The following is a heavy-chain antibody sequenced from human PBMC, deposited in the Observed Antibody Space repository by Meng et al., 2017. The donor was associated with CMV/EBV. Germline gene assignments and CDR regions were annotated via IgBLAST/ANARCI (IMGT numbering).Heavy chain of an antibody. CDR3: ARESIVVVPAAIGGGYYYYGMDV. J-gene: IGHJ6*02. CDR2: IYYSGST. Sequence: GSLRLSCTVSGGSVSSGSYYWSWIRQPPGKGLEWIGYIYYSGSTNHNPSLKSRVTISVDTSKNQFSLKLSSVTAADTAVYYCARESIVVVPAAIGGGYYYYGMDVWGQGTTVTVSS. CDR1: GGSVSSGSYY. V-gene: IGHV4-61*01. D-gene: IGHD2-2*02.